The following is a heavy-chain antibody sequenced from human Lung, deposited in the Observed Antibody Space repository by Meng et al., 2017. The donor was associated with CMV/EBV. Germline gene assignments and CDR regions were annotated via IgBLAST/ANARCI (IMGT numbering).Heavy chain of an antibody. J-gene: IGHJ4*02. D-gene: IGHD2-2*01. CDR1: GYSFTAYY. V-gene: IGHV1-2*02. Sequence: ASVXVSXKAYGYSFTAYYIHWVRQARGQGLEWMRWISPNSGGTNYGQRFQGRVTLTRDTSISTVYMELRRLTSDDTAVYFCARDFVVLPAATYFDYWAQGTXVTVSS. CDR3: ARDFVVLPAATYFDY. CDR2: ISPNSGGT.